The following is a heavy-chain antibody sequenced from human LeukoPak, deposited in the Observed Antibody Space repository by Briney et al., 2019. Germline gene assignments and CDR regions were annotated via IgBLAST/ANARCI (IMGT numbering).Heavy chain of an antibody. CDR3: ARGHVGYSYGFDY. D-gene: IGHD5-18*01. Sequence: QTGASLRLSCTASGFSITNYDMNWLRHSPGKGLEWVSNISQSGGTIYYAVSVKGRFTISKDNSKNTLYLQMNSLRAEDTAVYYCARGHVGYSYGFDYWGQGTLVTVSS. CDR1: GFSITNYD. V-gene: IGHV3-23*01. CDR2: ISQSGGTI. J-gene: IGHJ4*02.